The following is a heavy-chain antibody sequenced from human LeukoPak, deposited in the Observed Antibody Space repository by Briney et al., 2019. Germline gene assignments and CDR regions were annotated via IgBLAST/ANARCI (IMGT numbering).Heavy chain of an antibody. CDR2: IRYDGSNK. V-gene: IGHV3-30*02. D-gene: IGHD2-2*01. Sequence: PGGSLRLSCAASGFTFSSYGMHWVRQAPGKGLEWVAFIRYDGSNKYYADSVRGRFTISRDNSKNTLYLQMNSLRAEDTAVYYCAKSRNLSRAYYHMDVWGKGTTVTVSS. CDR1: GFTFSSYG. CDR3: AKSRNLSRAYYHMDV. J-gene: IGHJ6*03.